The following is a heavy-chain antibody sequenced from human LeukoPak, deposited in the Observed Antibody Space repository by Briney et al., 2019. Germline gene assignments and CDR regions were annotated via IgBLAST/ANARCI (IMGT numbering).Heavy chain of an antibody. CDR2: ISYDGSNK. Sequence: PGGSLRLSCAASGFTFSSYAMHWVRQAPGKGLEWVAVISYDGSNKYYADSVKGRFTIPRDNSKNTLYLQMNSLRAEDTAVYYCARDQEHHGGSGSYSDYWGQGTLVTVSS. V-gene: IGHV3-30-3*01. D-gene: IGHD3-10*01. CDR1: GFTFSSYA. CDR3: ARDQEHHGGSGSYSDY. J-gene: IGHJ4*02.